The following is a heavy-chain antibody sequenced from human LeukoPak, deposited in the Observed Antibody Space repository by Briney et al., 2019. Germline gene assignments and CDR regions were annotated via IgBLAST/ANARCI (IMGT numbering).Heavy chain of an antibody. V-gene: IGHV1-69*01. CDR2: IIPIFGTA. Sequence: SVTLSCKASGGTFSSYAISWVRQAPGQGLEWMGGIIPIFGTANYAQKCQGRVTITADESTSTAYRELSSLRSEDTAVYYCARGLTAISYYYYGMDVWGQGTTVT. CDR3: ARGLTAISYYYYGMDV. CDR1: GGTFSSYA. J-gene: IGHJ6*02. D-gene: IGHD2-21*02.